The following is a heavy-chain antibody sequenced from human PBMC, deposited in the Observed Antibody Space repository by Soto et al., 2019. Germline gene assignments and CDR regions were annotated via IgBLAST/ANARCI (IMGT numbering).Heavy chain of an antibody. Sequence: PGESLKISCKGSGYTFIRYWIGGVREKPGKGLEWMGMIYPGDSDTRYSPSFQGQATISADKSINTAYLQWSSLEASDTAVYYCARIIAASGTGFDYWGQGTLVTVSS. CDR1: GYTFIRYW. CDR2: IYPGDSDT. V-gene: IGHV5-51*01. CDR3: ARIIAASGTGFDY. J-gene: IGHJ4*02. D-gene: IGHD3-16*02.